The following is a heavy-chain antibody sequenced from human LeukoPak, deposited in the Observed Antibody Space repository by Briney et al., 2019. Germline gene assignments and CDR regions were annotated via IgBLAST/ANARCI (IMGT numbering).Heavy chain of an antibody. CDR2: IIPIFGTA. Sequence: SVMVSCKASGGTFSSYAISWVRQAPGQGLEWMGGIIPIFGTANYAQKFQGRVTITADESTSTAYMELSSLRSEDTAVYYCAIRWYSSSSDDYWGQGTLVTVSS. CDR1: GGTFSSYA. CDR3: AIRWYSSSSDDY. J-gene: IGHJ4*02. D-gene: IGHD6-6*01. V-gene: IGHV1-69*13.